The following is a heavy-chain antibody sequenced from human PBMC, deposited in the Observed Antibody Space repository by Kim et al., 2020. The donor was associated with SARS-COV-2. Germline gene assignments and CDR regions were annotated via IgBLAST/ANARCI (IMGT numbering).Heavy chain of an antibody. CDR1: GFTFSSYG. D-gene: IGHD1-26*01. V-gene: IGHV3-33*05. J-gene: IGHJ6*02. CDR3: AREEGGSYIYYYYYGMDV. CDR2: ISYDGSNK. Sequence: GGSLRLSCAASGFTFSSYGMHWVRQAPGKGLEWVAVISYDGSNKYYADSVKGRFTISRDNSKNTLYLQMNSLRVEDTAVYYCAREEGGSYIYYYYYGMDVWGQGTTVTVPS.